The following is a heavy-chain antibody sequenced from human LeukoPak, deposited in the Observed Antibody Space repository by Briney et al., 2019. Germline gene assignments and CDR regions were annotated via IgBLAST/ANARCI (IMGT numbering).Heavy chain of an antibody. D-gene: IGHD3-22*01. J-gene: IGHJ4*02. CDR2: ISGSGGST. V-gene: IGHV3-23*01. CDR3: AKDYYYDSSGYYYFDY. CDR1: GFTFSSYA. Sequence: GGSLRLSCAASGFTFSSYAMSWVRQAPGKGLEWVSAISGSGGSTYYADSVKGRFTISRDNSKNTLYLQMNSLRAEDTAVYYCAKDYYYDSSGYYYFDYWGQGTLVTVSS.